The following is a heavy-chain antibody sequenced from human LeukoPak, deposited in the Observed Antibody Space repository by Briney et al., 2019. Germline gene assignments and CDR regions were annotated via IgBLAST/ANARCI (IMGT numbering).Heavy chain of an antibody. CDR3: ARSPGYSSSWEYNWFDP. V-gene: IGHV4-28*01. CDR1: GYSISSSNW. Sequence: KSSETLSLTCAVSGYSISSSNWWGWIRQPPGKGLEWIGYIYYSGSTYYNPSLKSRVTMSVDTSKNQSSLKLSSVTAVDTAVYYCARSPGYSSSWEYNWFDPWGQGTLVTVSS. J-gene: IGHJ5*02. D-gene: IGHD6-13*01. CDR2: IYYSGST.